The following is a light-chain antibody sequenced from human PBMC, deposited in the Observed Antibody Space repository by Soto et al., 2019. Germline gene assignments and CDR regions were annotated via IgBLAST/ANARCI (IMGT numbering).Light chain of an antibody. Sequence: EIVLTQSPATLSLSPGERATLSCRASQSLSSYLAWYQQKRGQAPRLLIYDASKRATGIPARFSGSGSGTDFTLSISSLEPEDFDVYYCQQRSDWPLTFGGGTKVAIK. J-gene: IGKJ4*01. V-gene: IGKV3-11*01. CDR2: DAS. CDR3: QQRSDWPLT. CDR1: QSLSSY.